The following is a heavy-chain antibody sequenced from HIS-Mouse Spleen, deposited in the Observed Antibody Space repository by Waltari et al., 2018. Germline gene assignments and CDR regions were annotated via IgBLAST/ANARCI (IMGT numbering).Heavy chain of an antibody. CDR2: IWYDGSNK. CDR3: AKGGYSSSWYPDY. Sequence: QVQLVESGGGVVQPGRSLRLACAASGFTFSSYGMHWVGQAPGKGLEWVAVIWYDGSNKYYADSVKGRFTISRDNSKNTLYLQMNSLRAEDTAVYYCAKGGYSSSWYPDYWGQGTLVTVSS. D-gene: IGHD6-13*01. J-gene: IGHJ4*02. V-gene: IGHV3-33*06. CDR1: GFTFSSYG.